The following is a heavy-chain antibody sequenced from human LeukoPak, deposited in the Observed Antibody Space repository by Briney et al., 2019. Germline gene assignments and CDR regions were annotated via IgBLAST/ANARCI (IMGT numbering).Heavy chain of an antibody. J-gene: IGHJ4*02. CDR2: INTDGRTT. D-gene: IGHD1-26*01. Sequence: GGSLGLSCVASGFSFRNYAIRWVRQAPGKGLEYVSVINTDGRTTYYADSVKGRFTISRDNSKNTVYLQMGSLRGEDMAVYYCTRDGGSFCDFDYWGQGALVTVSS. CDR3: TRDGGSFCDFDY. CDR1: GFSFRNYA. V-gene: IGHV3-64*02.